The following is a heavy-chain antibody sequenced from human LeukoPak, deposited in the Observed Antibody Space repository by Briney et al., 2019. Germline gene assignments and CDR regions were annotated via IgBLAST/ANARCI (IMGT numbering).Heavy chain of an antibody. D-gene: IGHD5-18*01. CDR1: GFTFSSYG. Sequence: GGSLRLSCAASGFTFSSYGMHWVRQAPGKGLEWVAVIWCDGSNKYYADSVKGRFTISRDNSKNTLYLQMNSLRAEDTAVYYCAKDRIQLWWSYFDYWGQGTLVTVSS. CDR2: IWCDGSNK. J-gene: IGHJ4*02. CDR3: AKDRIQLWWSYFDY. V-gene: IGHV3-33*06.